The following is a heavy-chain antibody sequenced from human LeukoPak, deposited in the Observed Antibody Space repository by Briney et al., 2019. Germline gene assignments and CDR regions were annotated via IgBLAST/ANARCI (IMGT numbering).Heavy chain of an antibody. V-gene: IGHV3-30*18. J-gene: IGHJ4*02. D-gene: IGHD3-10*01. Sequence: GGSLRLSCAASGFTFSSYGMHWVRQAPGKGLEGVAVISYDGSNKYYADSVKGRFTISRDNSKNTLYLQMNSLRAEDTAVYYCANIDVLLWFGESNPGGDYWGQGTLVTVSS. CDR1: GFTFSSYG. CDR3: ANIDVLLWFGESNPGGDY. CDR2: ISYDGSNK.